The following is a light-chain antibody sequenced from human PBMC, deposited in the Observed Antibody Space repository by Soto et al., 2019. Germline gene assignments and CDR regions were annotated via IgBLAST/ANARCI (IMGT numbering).Light chain of an antibody. CDR3: AAWDDSLNGVV. V-gene: IGLV1-36*01. Sequence: QSVLTQPPSVSEAPRQRVTISCSGSSSNIGNNAVNWYQQLPGKAPKLLIYYDDLLPSGVSDRFSGSKSGTSASLATSGLQSEDEADYCCAAWDDSLNGVVFGGGTKLTVL. J-gene: IGLJ2*01. CDR2: YDD. CDR1: SSNIGNNA.